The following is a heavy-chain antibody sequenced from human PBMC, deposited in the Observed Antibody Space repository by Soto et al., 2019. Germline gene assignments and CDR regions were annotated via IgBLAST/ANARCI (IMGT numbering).Heavy chain of an antibody. Sequence: QVQLQESGPGLVKPSETLSLTCTVSGGYVSSYYWSWIRQPPGKGLDWIGYSGSTNYNPSLKSRVTISVDTSKNQFSLTLSSVTAADTAVYYCARLSAGWLDPWGQGTLVTVAS. V-gene: IGHV4-59*02. CDR3: ARLSAGWLDP. CDR2: SGST. CDR1: GGYVSSYY. J-gene: IGHJ5*02. D-gene: IGHD6-19*01.